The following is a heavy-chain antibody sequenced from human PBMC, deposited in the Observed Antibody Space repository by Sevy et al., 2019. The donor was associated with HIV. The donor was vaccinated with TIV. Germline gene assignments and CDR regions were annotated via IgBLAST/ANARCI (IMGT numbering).Heavy chain of an antibody. Sequence: ASLKVSCKASGGTFSSYAISWVRQAPGQGLEWMGGIIPIFGTANYAQKFQGRVTITADESTSTAYMELSSLRSEDTAVYYCARGLGYCSSTSCDYGMDVWGQGTTVTVSS. CDR2: IIPIFGTA. J-gene: IGHJ6*02. D-gene: IGHD2-2*01. CDR1: GGTFSSYA. CDR3: ARGLGYCSSTSCDYGMDV. V-gene: IGHV1-69*13.